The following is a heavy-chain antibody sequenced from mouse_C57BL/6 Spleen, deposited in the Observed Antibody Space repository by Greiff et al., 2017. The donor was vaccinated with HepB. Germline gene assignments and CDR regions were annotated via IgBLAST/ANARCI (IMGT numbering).Heavy chain of an antibody. J-gene: IGHJ2*01. CDR2: IFPGSGST. V-gene: IGHV1-75*01. CDR1: GYTFTDYY. CDR3: ARLGTTVVAGGYYFDY. D-gene: IGHD1-1*01. Sequence: VKLVESGPELVKPGASVKISCKASGYTFTDYYINWVKQRPGQGLEWIGWIFPGSGSTYYNEKFKGKATLTVDKSSSTAYMLLSSLTSEDSAVYFCARLGTTVVAGGYYFDYWGQGTTLTVSS.